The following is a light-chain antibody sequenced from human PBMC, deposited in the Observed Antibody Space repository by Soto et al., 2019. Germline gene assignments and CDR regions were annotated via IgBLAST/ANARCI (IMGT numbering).Light chain of an antibody. J-gene: IGLJ2*01. Sequence: QSALTQPPSASGSPGQSVTISCTGTSSDVGGYNYVSWYQQHPGKAPKLMISEVSKRPSGVPDLFSGSKSGNTASLTVSGLQAEDGADYYCSSFAGNNNVVFCGGIKLTVL. CDR2: EVS. CDR3: SSFAGNNNVV. CDR1: SSDVGGYNY. V-gene: IGLV2-8*01.